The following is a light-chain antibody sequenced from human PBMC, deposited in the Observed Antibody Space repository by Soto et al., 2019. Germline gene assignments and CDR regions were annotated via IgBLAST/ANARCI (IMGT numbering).Light chain of an antibody. J-gene: IGLJ1*01. CDR3: PASPATLTGPF. CDR1: SSNIGSNT. V-gene: IGLV1-44*01. Sequence: QSALTQPPSASGAPGQRVTISCSGSSSNIGSNTVNWFQQLPGTAPKLRIYSNNQRPSGVPARFSGSKSGTSASLAISGLQSEDYVYFYCPASPATLTGPFFAXVPMVTV. CDR2: SNN.